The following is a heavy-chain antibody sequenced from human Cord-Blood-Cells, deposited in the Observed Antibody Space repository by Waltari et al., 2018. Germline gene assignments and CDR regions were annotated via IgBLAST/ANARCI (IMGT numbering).Heavy chain of an antibody. CDR2: INQSGST. J-gene: IGHJ3*02. V-gene: IGHV4-34*01. CDR3: ERGLAAADAFDI. D-gene: IGHD6-13*01. CDR1: GGSFSGYY. Sequence: QVQLQQWGAGLLKPSETLSLTCAVYGGSFSGYYWSWIRQRPGKGLEWIGEINQSGSTNSNPSRKSRVTISVDTSKNQFSLKLSSVTAADTAVYYCERGLAAADAFDIWGQGTMVTVSS.